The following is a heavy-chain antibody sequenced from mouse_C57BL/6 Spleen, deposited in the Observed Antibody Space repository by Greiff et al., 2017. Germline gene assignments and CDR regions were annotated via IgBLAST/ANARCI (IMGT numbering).Heavy chain of an antibody. D-gene: IGHD2-2*01. V-gene: IGHV1-82*01. CDR1: GYAFSSSW. Sequence: QVQLQQSGPELVKPGASVKISCKASGYAFSSSWMNWVKQRPGKGLEWIGRIYPGDGDTNYNGTFKGKATLTADKSSSTAYMQLSSLTSEDSAVYFCARGLPTGNYFDYWGRGTTLTVAP. CDR2: IYPGDGDT. CDR3: ARGLPTGNYFDY. J-gene: IGHJ2*01.